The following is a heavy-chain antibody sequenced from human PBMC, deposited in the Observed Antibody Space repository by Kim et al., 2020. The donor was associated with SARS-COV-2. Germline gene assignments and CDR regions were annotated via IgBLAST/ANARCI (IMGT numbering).Heavy chain of an antibody. Sequence: PRRGLEWVSTITGNGAATYYADSVRGRFTISRDNSKNTLSLQMNSLRAEDTALYYCAKTWQLDYWGQGTLVTVSS. J-gene: IGHJ4*02. D-gene: IGHD6-13*01. V-gene: IGHV3-23*01. CDR3: AKTWQLDY. CDR2: ITGNGAAT.